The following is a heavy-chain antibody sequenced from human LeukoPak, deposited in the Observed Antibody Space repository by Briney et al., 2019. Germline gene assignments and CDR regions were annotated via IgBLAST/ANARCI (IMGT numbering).Heavy chain of an antibody. J-gene: IGHJ4*02. CDR2: IKSKTDGGTT. Sequence: PGGSLRLSCAASGFTFNNAWMSWVRQAPGTRLEWVGRIKSKTDGGTTDYAAPVKGRFTIPRDDSKNTLYLQMNSLKTEDTAVYYCSTGPGYCTNGICYPAYWGQGTLVTVSS. CDR3: STGPGYCTNGICYPAY. D-gene: IGHD2-8*01. V-gene: IGHV3-15*01. CDR1: GFTFNNAW.